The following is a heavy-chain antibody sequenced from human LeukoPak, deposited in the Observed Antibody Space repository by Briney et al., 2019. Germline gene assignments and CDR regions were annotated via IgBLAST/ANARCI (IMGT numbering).Heavy chain of an antibody. CDR2: IYYSGST. D-gene: IGHD3-16*01. J-gene: IGHJ3*02. Sequence: SSETLSLTCTVSGGSISSYYWSWIRQPPGKGLEWIGYIYYSGSTNYNPSLKSRVTISVDMSKNQFSLKLSSVTAADTAVYYCARDPGGEGTFDIWGQGTMVTVSS. CDR3: ARDPGGEGTFDI. V-gene: IGHV4-59*12. CDR1: GGSISSYY.